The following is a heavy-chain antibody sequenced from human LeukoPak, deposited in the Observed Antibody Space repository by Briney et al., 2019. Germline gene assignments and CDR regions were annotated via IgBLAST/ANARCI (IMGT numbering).Heavy chain of an antibody. J-gene: IGHJ4*02. CDR2: IKQDGSEK. CDR3: AKDHYWSIDY. Sequence: TGGSLRLSCAAAGFTLSRYGRRGGGEAGGKGREWVANIKQDGSEKYYVDSVKGRFTISRDNAKNSLYLQMNSLRAEDTGVYYCAKDHYWSIDYWGRGTLVTVSS. CDR1: GFTLSRYG. V-gene: IGHV3-7*01. D-gene: IGHD3-3*01.